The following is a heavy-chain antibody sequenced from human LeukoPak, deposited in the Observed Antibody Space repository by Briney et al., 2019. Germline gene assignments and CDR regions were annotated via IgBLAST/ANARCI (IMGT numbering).Heavy chain of an antibody. CDR3: ARAGEDADAFDI. J-gene: IGHJ3*02. V-gene: IGHV3-30*02. CDR2: IRYDGSNK. Sequence: GGSLRLSCAASGFTFSSYGMHWVRQAPGKGLEWVAFIRYDGSNKYYADSVKGRFTISRDNSKNTLYLQMNSLRAEDTAVYYCARAGEDADAFDIWGQGTMVTASS. D-gene: IGHD3-16*01. CDR1: GFTFSSYG.